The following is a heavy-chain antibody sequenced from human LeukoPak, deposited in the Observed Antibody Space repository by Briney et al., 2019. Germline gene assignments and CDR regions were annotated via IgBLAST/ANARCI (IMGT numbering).Heavy chain of an antibody. Sequence: SVKVSCKAAGGTISNYVISWVRQAPGQGLEWMGGIIPIFTTANYAQKFQGRVTITADESTSTAYMELSSLRSEDTAVYYCARENLYCSSTSCYTYYFDYWGQGTLVTVSS. D-gene: IGHD2-2*01. J-gene: IGHJ4*02. V-gene: IGHV1-69*13. CDR2: IIPIFTTA. CDR3: ARENLYCSSTSCYTYYFDY. CDR1: GGTISNYV.